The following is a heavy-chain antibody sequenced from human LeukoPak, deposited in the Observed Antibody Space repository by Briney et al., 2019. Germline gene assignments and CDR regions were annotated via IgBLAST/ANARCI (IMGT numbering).Heavy chain of an antibody. D-gene: IGHD6-19*01. V-gene: IGHV3-30*04. J-gene: IGHJ4*02. CDR1: GFTFGSFG. Sequence: GSSLRLSCVAYGFTFGSFGMHWVRQAPGKGLDWVAGIAYDGNDENYADSVKGRFTISRDNFKNTLYLQMNSLGPEDTAMYYCARDVMAVAGTLGFDCWGQGALVTVSS. CDR2: IAYDGNDE. CDR3: ARDVMAVAGTLGFDC.